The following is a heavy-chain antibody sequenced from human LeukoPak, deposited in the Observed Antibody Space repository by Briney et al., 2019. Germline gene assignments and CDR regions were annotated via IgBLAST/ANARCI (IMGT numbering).Heavy chain of an antibody. D-gene: IGHD3-10*01. CDR1: GFNFNTYA. V-gene: IGHV3-48*01. CDR2: ISSSSSTI. Sequence: GGSLRLSFAASGFNFNTYAMSWVRQAPGKGLGWVSYISSSSSTIYYADSVKGRFTISRDNAKNSLYLQMNSLRAEDTAVYYCARDGITMVRGVTSNWFDPWGQGTLVTVSS. CDR3: ARDGITMVRGVTSNWFDP. J-gene: IGHJ5*02.